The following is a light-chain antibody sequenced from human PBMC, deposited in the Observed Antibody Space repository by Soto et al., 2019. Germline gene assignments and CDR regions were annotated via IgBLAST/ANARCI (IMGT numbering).Light chain of an antibody. CDR2: EVT. CDR3: YSYRSSSTYYV. V-gene: IGLV2-14*01. CDR1: RDDIGAYDY. Sequence: QSVLTQPASVSGSPGQSITISCAGTRDDIGAYDYVSWYQQHPGNAPKLLVYEVTNRPSGVSDRFSGSKSGNTASLTISGLQAEDEADYYCYSYRSSSTYYVFGTGTKVTVL. J-gene: IGLJ1*01.